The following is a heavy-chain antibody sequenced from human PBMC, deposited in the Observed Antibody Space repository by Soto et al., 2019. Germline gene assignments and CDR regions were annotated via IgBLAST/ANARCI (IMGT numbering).Heavy chain of an antibody. Sequence: SETLSLTCAVSGASIISGGYSWSWIRQPPGKGLEWIGYIYHTGSTHYNPSLKSRVTLSVDRPKNHLFLKLSSVTGAEPEAYYCGRVDTVTTDAMDVWGQGTTVTV. CDR2: IYHTGST. V-gene: IGHV4-30-2*01. CDR1: GASIISGGYS. CDR3: GRVDTVTTDAMDV. J-gene: IGHJ6*02. D-gene: IGHD5-18*01.